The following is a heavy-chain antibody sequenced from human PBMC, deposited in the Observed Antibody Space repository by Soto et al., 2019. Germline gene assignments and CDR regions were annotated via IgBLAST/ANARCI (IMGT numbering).Heavy chain of an antibody. J-gene: IGHJ6*02. V-gene: IGHV3-30*18. CDR2: ISYDGSNK. CDR1: GFTFSSYV. CDR3: AKDGFRRVRSYYYYGMDV. D-gene: IGHD6-6*01. Sequence: LRLSFAASGFTFSSYVMHWVLQAPCKGLEWVAVISYDGSNKYYADSVKGRFTISRDNSKNTLYLQMNSLRAEDTAVYYCAKDGFRRVRSYYYYGMDVWGQGTTVTVSS.